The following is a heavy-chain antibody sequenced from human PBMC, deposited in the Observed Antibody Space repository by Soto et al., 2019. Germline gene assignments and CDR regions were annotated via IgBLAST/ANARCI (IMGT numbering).Heavy chain of an antibody. V-gene: IGHV3-23*01. CDR1: GFIGSSYD. CDR2: ILVDGRT. D-gene: IGHD2-8*02. J-gene: IGHJ3*02. Sequence: GFLRLSCAASGFIGSSYDMSWVRQAPGKGLEWVSTILVDGRTFYVDSVKGRFTISRDSSQNTVYLQMNSLTAGDTALYYCAKATATGGGAFDICGQGTMVTVSS. CDR3: AKATATGGGAFDI.